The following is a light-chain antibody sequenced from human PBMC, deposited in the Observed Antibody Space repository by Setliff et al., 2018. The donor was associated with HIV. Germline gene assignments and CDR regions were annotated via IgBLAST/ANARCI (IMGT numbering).Light chain of an antibody. CDR3: CSYAGSSTFPYV. V-gene: IGLV2-11*01. CDR2: NVN. Sequence: QSALIQPPSVSGSPGQSVTISCTGTSSDVGSYDYVSWYQQHPGTVPKPMIYNVNTQPSGVPDRFSGSKSGNAASLTISGLQAEDEADYYCCSYAGSSTFPYVFGTGTKVTVL. CDR1: SSDVGSYDY. J-gene: IGLJ1*01.